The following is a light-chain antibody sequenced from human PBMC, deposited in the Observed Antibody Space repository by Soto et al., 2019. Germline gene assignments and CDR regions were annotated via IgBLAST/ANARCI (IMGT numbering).Light chain of an antibody. CDR1: QSVSSSY. CDR3: QQYVSSPIP. CDR2: GAS. Sequence: EIVLTQSPGTLSLSPGERATLSCRASQSVSSSYLAWYQQKPGQAPRLLIYGASSRATGIPDRFSGSGSGTDFTLPISRLEPEDFAVYYCQQYVSSPIPFGPGTKVDIK. V-gene: IGKV3-20*01. J-gene: IGKJ3*01.